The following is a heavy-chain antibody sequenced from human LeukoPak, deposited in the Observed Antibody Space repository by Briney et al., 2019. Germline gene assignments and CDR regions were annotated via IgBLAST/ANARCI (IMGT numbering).Heavy chain of an antibody. CDR1: GFTFRSYG. Sequence: PGRSLRLSCGASGFTFRSYGMHWVRQAPGTGLEWVAVIWYDGSNKYYPHSVKGRFTISRDNSRDTLYLQMNSLRADDTAVYYCARRDSAAAIYYYYYMDVWGKGTTVTVSS. CDR3: ARRDSAAAIYYYYYMDV. CDR2: IWYDGSNK. J-gene: IGHJ6*03. V-gene: IGHV3-33*01. D-gene: IGHD2-2*01.